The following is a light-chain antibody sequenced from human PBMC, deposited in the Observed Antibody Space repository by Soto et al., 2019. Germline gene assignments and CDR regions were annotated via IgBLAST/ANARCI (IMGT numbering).Light chain of an antibody. CDR3: QQSNNYPWT. CDR2: EAA. Sequence: DIQMTQSPSTLSASVGDRVTITCRASQYIHNYLAWYQQKPGEAPKLLIYEAANLESGVPSRFSGSGTGTEVTLTISSLQPDDCATYYCQQSNNYPWTFGQGTRVEI. J-gene: IGKJ1*01. CDR1: QYIHNY. V-gene: IGKV1-5*03.